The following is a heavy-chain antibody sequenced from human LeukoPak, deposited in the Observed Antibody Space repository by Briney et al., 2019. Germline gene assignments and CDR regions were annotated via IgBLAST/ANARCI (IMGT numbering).Heavy chain of an antibody. J-gene: IGHJ4*02. CDR3: AKPYTAYAFDY. Sequence: GGSLRLSCAASGFTFSSYEMNWVRQAPGKGLEWVSYISRSGSTIFYADSVKGRFTISRDNAKNSLYLQMNSLRAEDTAVYYCAKPYTAYAFDYWGQGTLVTVSS. CDR1: GFTFSSYE. V-gene: IGHV3-48*03. D-gene: IGHD5-12*01. CDR2: ISRSGSTI.